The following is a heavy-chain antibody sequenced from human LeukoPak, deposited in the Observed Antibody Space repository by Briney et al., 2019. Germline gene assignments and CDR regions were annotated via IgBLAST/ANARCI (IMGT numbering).Heavy chain of an antibody. Sequence: SVKVSCKASGGTFSSYAFSWVRQAPGQGLEWMGRIILIFGTANYAQRFRGRVTITTDESTSTAYMELSSLRSEDTAVYYGARAMYSSSWWDYWGQGTLVTVSS. CDR2: IILIFGTA. CDR3: ARAMYSSSWWDY. D-gene: IGHD6-13*01. J-gene: IGHJ4*02. V-gene: IGHV1-69*05. CDR1: GGTFSSYA.